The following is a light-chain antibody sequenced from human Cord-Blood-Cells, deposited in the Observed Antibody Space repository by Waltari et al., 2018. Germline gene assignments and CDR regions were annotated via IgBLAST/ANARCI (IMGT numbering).Light chain of an antibody. CDR3: QQYYSTPRT. CDR2: WAS. J-gene: IGKJ1*01. Sequence: DIVMTQSPDSLAVSLGERATINCKSSQSVLYSSNNKNYLAWYQQKPGQPPKLLIYWASTRESGVPDRFSGSGSGTDFTHTISSLQAEDVAVYCCQQYYSTPRTFSQGTKVEIK. V-gene: IGKV4-1*01. CDR1: QSVLYSSNNKNY.